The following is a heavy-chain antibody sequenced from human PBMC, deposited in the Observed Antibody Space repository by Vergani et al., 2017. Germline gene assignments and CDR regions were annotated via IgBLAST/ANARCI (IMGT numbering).Heavy chain of an antibody. CDR1: GFTFDDYT. CDR3: AKAGGYSGYDFDY. Sequence: EVQLVESGGVVVQPGGSLRLSCAASGFTFDDYTMHWVRQAPGKGLEWVSLISWDGGSTYYADSVKGRFTISRDNSKNSLYLQMNSLRTEDTVLYYCAKAGGYSGYDFDYWGQGTLVTVSS. J-gene: IGHJ4*02. D-gene: IGHD5-12*01. CDR2: ISWDGGST. V-gene: IGHV3-43*01.